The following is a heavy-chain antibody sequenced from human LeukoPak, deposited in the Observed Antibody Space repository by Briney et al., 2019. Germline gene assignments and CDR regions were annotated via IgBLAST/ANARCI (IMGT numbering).Heavy chain of an antibody. V-gene: IGHV3-30-3*01. CDR2: ISYDGSNK. CDR1: GFTFSSYA. J-gene: IGHJ4*02. D-gene: IGHD2-15*01. CDR3: ATEVVVAATGGYYFDY. Sequence: PGRSLRLSCAASGFTFSSYAMHWVRQAPGKGLEWVAVISYDGSNKYYADSVKGRFTISRDNSKNTLYLQMSSLRAEDTAVYYCATEVVVAATGGYYFDYWGQGTLVTVSS.